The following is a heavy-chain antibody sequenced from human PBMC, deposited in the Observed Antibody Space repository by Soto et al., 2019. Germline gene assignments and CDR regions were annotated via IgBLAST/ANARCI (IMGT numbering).Heavy chain of an antibody. CDR3: AKVPLLMAKVPWFDP. J-gene: IGHJ5*02. CDR1: GFTFSSYA. V-gene: IGHV3-23*01. Sequence: PGGSLRLSCAASGFTFSSYAMSWVRQAPGKGLEWVSAISGSGGSTYYADSVKGRFTISRDNSKNTLYLQMNSLRAEDTAVYYCAKVPLLMAKVPWFDPWGQGTLVTAPQ. CDR2: ISGSGGST.